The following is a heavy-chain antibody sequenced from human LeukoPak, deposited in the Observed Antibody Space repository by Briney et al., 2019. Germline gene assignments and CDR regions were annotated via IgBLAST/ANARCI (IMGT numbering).Heavy chain of an antibody. CDR2: ISAYNGNT. CDR3: ARVKAAGIYYYYYYMDV. J-gene: IGHJ6*03. D-gene: IGHD6-13*01. V-gene: IGHV1-18*01. Sequence: AASVKVSCKASGYTFTSYGISWVRQAPGQGLEWMGWISAYNGNTNYAQKLQGRVTMTTDTSTSTAYMELRSLRSDDTAVYYCARVKAAGIYYYYYYMDVWGKGTTVTVSS. CDR1: GYTFTSYG.